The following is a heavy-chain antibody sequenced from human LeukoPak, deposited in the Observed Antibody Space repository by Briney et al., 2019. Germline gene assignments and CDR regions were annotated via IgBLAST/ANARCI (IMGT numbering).Heavy chain of an antibody. CDR3: AKATVTHLIDY. J-gene: IGHJ4*02. V-gene: IGHV3-30*18. D-gene: IGHD4-17*01. Sequence: GGSLRLSCATSGFTFTSFGMHWVRQASGKGLEWVAAISSFDGNSKYYSDSVKGRFTISRDNPKNTLYLQMNSLGAEDTAVYYCAKATVTHLIDYWGQGTLVTVSS. CDR1: GFTFTSFG. CDR2: ISSFDGNSK.